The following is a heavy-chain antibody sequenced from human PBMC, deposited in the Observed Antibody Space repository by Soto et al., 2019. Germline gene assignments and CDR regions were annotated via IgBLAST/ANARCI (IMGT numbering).Heavy chain of an antibody. CDR2: ITASNGNT. Sequence: QVQLVQSGPEVKKPGASAKVSCKASGYTFTNYGITWVRQAPGQGLEWMGWITASNGNTNYAREIQGRLTLTRDTSTSTAYMELRSLRSDDTAVYYCARGASCSSASCYDNFHYGLAVWGQGTTVIVSS. J-gene: IGHJ6*02. CDR1: GYTFTNYG. CDR3: ARGASCSSASCYDNFHYGLAV. V-gene: IGHV1-18*01. D-gene: IGHD2-2*01.